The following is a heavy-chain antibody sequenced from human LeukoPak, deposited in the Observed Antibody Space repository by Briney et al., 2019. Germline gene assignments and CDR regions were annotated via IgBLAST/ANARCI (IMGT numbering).Heavy chain of an antibody. CDR3: ARNIVGPRQVDY. V-gene: IGHV4-59*01. D-gene: IGHD1-26*01. Sequence: WETLSLTCTVSGVSISSYYWSWIRQPPGKGLEWLGYIYHSGTTNYNPSLKSRVTISVDTSKSQFSLKLSSVTAADTAIYYCARNIVGPRQVDYWGQGTLVTVSS. CDR2: IYHSGTT. J-gene: IGHJ4*02. CDR1: GVSISSYY.